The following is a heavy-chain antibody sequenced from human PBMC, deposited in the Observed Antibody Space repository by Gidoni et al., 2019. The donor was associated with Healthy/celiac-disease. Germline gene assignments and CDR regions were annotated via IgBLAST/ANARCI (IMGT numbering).Heavy chain of an antibody. J-gene: IGHJ4*02. D-gene: IGHD1-26*01. CDR3: AKDSRRADELLRSGYFDY. CDR2: ISYDGSNK. V-gene: IGHV3-30*18. Sequence: QVQLVESGGGVVQTGRSLRLSCAASGFTFSSYGMHWVRQAPGKGLEWVAVISYDGSNKYYADSVKGRFTISRDNSKNTLYLQMNSLRAEDTAVYYCAKDSRRADELLRSGYFDYWGQGTLVTVSS. CDR1: GFTFSSYG.